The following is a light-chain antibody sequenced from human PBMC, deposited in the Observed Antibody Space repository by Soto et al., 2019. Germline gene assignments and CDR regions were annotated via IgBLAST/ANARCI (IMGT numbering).Light chain of an antibody. V-gene: IGKV1-39*01. Sequence: DILTTGSPSAVPAKVGDTVTIHCRASQNIDRWVAWYQQKSGKAPKILIYHASSLETGVPSRFSGSGSGTDFTLTISSLQPEDFATYYCQQSYSTPRTFGQGTKVDI. J-gene: IGKJ1*01. CDR2: HAS. CDR3: QQSYSTPRT. CDR1: QNIDRW.